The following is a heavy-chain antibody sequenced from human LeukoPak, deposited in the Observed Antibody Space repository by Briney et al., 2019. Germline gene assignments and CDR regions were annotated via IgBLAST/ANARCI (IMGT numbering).Heavy chain of an antibody. D-gene: IGHD2-21*02. CDR1: GYTFTYRY. Sequence: ASVKVSCKASGYTFTYRYLHWVRQAPGQVLEWMGWITPFNGNTNYAQKFQDRVTITRDRSMSTAYMELSSLRSEDTAMYYCATGVTDYYFDYWGQGTLVTVSS. CDR3: ATGVTDYYFDY. J-gene: IGHJ4*02. V-gene: IGHV1-45*02. CDR2: ITPFNGNT.